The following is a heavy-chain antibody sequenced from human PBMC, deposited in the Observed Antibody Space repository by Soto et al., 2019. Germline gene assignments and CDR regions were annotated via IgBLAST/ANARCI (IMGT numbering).Heavy chain of an antibody. J-gene: IGHJ2*01. CDR2: IYPSGRT. V-gene: IGHV4-4*07. CDR3: ARDYDVNTALDYWYFDL. D-gene: IGHD5-18*01. CDR1: GGSIRNYY. Sequence: PSETLSLTCTASGGSIRNYYWAWIRQSAGKGLEWIGRIYPSGRTHYNPSLTGRVSMSIDTSKNQFSLRLTSVTAADTATYYCARDYDVNTALDYWYFDLWGRGTLVTVSS.